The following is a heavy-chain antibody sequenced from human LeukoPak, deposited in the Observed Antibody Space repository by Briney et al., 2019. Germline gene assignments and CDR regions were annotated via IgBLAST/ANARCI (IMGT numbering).Heavy chain of an antibody. D-gene: IGHD5-18*01. J-gene: IGHJ4*02. CDR2: ITSSSRYI. V-gene: IGHV3-21*01. CDR3: ARDPVDTAMVHDY. Sequence: GGSLRLSCTVSGFTFSTYNMNWVRQAPGKGLEWVSSITSSSRYIYYADSVRGRFTISRDNAKNSLYLQMNSLRAEDTAVYYCARDPVDTAMVHDYWGQGTLVTVSS. CDR1: GFTFSTYN.